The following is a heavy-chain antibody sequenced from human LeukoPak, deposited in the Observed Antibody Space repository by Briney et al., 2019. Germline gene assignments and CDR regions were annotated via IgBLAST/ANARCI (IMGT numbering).Heavy chain of an antibody. CDR2: INHSGST. CDR3: ARRRLGSCYFRDY. Sequence: SETLSLTCAVYGGSFSGYYWSWIRQPPGKGLEWIGEINHSGSTNYNPSLKSRVTTSVDTSKNQFSLKLSSVTAADTAVYYCARRRLGSCYFRDYWGRGTLVTVSS. J-gene: IGHJ4*02. D-gene: IGHD2-15*01. CDR1: GGSFSGYY. V-gene: IGHV4-34*01.